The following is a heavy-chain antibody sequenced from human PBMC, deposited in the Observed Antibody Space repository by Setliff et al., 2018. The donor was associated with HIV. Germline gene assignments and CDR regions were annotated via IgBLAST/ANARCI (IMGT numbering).Heavy chain of an antibody. Sequence: GESLKISCKGSGYSFPNYWIGWVRQMPGKGLEWMGIIYPDDSDTRYSPSFQGQVTISADKSISTAYLQWSSLKASDTAMYYCARIWFGAQDAFDIWGQGTMVTVSS. D-gene: IGHD3-10*01. V-gene: IGHV5-51*01. J-gene: IGHJ3*02. CDR1: GYSFPNYW. CDR2: IYPDDSDT. CDR3: ARIWFGAQDAFDI.